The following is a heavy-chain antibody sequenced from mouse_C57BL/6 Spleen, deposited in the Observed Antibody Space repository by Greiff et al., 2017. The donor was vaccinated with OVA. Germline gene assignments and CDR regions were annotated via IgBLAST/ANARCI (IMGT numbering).Heavy chain of an antibody. CDR3: ARGHYGSSWWFAY. CDR1: GYTFTDYY. Sequence: VQLQQSGPELVKPGASVKISCKASGYTFTDYYMNWVKQSHGKSLEWIGDIHPNNGGTSYNQKFKGKATLTVDKSSSTAYMELRILTSEDSAVDYCARGHYGSSWWFAYWGQGTLVTVSA. J-gene: IGHJ3*01. CDR2: IHPNNGGT. D-gene: IGHD1-1*01. V-gene: IGHV1-26*01.